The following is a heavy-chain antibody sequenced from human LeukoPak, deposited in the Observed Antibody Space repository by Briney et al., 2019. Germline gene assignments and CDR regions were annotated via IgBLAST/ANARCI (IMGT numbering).Heavy chain of an antibody. CDR1: GFSLRTRGMR. Sequence: SGPTLMHPTQTLTLTCTFSGFSLRTRGMRVGWIRQPPVKALEWLTRIDWDDDKFYSTSLKTRLTISKDTSKNQVVLTMTNMDPVDTATYYCAREGVTPLGWFDPWGQGTLVTVSS. CDR2: IDWDDDK. J-gene: IGHJ5*02. V-gene: IGHV2-70*04. D-gene: IGHD3-10*01. CDR3: AREGVTPLGWFDP.